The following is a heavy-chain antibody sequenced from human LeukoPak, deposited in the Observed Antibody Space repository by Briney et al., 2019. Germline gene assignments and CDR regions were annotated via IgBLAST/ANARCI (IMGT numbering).Heavy chain of an antibody. Sequence: GGSLRLSCAASGFTFSSYSMNWVRQAPGKGLEWVSSISSSSSYIHYADSVKGRFTISRDNAKNSLYLQMNSLRAEDTAVYYCARLHCSRSSCYASQYYYYYMDVWGKGTTATVSS. CDR1: GFTFSSYS. CDR2: ISSSSSYI. D-gene: IGHD2-2*01. V-gene: IGHV3-21*01. J-gene: IGHJ6*03. CDR3: ARLHCSRSSCYASQYYYYYMDV.